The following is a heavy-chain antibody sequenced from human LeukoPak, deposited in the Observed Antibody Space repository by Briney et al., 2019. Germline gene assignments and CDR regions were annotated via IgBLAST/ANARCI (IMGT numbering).Heavy chain of an antibody. CDR2: IYPGDSDT. CDR1: GYSFSSYW. CDR3: ARPEGIGMAGRVDY. J-gene: IGHJ4*02. Sequence: GESRKISCKGSGYSFSSYWIGWVRQMPGKGLEWMGIIYPGDSDTRYNPSFQGQVTISADKSIGTAYLQWNSLKASDTAMYYCARPEGIGMAGRVDYWGQGTLVTVSS. D-gene: IGHD6-19*01. V-gene: IGHV5-51*01.